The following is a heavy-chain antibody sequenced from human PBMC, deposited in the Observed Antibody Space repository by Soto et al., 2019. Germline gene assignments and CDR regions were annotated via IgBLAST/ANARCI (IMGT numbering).Heavy chain of an antibody. CDR2: IGSKTNIHAT. Sequence: GALRLPCAASGFTFSGSTMHWVRQASGKGLEWVGRIGSKTNIHATVYAASVKGRFTISRDDSKNTAFLQMNSLKTEDTAVYYCTNDPSGASFFQHWGQGTLVTVS. J-gene: IGHJ1*01. D-gene: IGHD2-15*01. CDR3: TNDPSGASFFQH. CDR1: GFTFSGST. V-gene: IGHV3-73*01.